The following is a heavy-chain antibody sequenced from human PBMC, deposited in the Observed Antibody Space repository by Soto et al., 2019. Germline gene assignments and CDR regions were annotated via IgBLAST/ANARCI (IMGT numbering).Heavy chain of an antibody. D-gene: IGHD6-6*01. Sequence: QVQLVQSGAEVKKPGASVKVSCKASGYTFTSYGISWVRQAPGQGLEWMGWISAYNGNTNYAQKLQGRVTMTTDTSTSTAYMELTSLRSDDSAVDYCARDHEPYSSSSGGAVYWGQGTLVTVSS. CDR3: ARDHEPYSSSSGGAVY. CDR1: GYTFTSYG. CDR2: ISAYNGNT. V-gene: IGHV1-18*01. J-gene: IGHJ4*02.